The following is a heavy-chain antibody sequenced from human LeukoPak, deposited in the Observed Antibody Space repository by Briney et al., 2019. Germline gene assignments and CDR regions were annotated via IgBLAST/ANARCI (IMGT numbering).Heavy chain of an antibody. V-gene: IGHV4-34*01. J-gene: IGHJ5*02. Sequence: SETLSLNCAVYGGSFSGYYWSWIRQPPGKGLEWIGEINHSGSTNYNPSLKSRVTISVDTSKNQFSLKLSSVSAADTAVYYCAREYYGDYGGWFDPWGQGTLVTVSS. CDR2: INHSGST. D-gene: IGHD4-17*01. CDR3: AREYYGDYGGWFDP. CDR1: GGSFSGYY.